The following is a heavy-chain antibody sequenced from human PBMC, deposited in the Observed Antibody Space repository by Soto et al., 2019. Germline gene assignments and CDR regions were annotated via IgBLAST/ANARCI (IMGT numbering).Heavy chain of an antibody. Sequence: SETLSLTCVGSGDTVSSNSVAWNWVRQSPSRGLEWLGRTYYRSRWYSDYAVSVRSRIDINADTSKNQVSLQLNSVTPEDTAVYYCARSEEDSDYYYYGMDVWGQGTTVTISS. J-gene: IGHJ6*02. CDR3: ARSEEDSDYYYYGMDV. CDR2: TYYRSRWYS. CDR1: GDTVSSNSVA. V-gene: IGHV6-1*01. D-gene: IGHD2-15*01.